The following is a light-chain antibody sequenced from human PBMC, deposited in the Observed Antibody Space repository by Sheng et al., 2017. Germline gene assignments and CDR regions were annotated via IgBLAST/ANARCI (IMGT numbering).Light chain of an antibody. Sequence: EIVLTQSPGTLSLSPGERATLSCRASQTVTSTSLAWYQQNPGQAPRLLIYGASARATGIPDRFSGSGSGTDFTLTITSLEPEDFAVYYCQQYYGSSPSTFGQGTRLEIK. CDR1: QTVTSTS. V-gene: IGKV3-20*01. CDR3: QQYYGSSPST. CDR2: GAS. J-gene: IGKJ5*01.